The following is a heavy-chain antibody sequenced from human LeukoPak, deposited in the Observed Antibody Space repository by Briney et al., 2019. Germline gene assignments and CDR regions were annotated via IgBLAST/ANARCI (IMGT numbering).Heavy chain of an antibody. CDR3: TRGSNSDSSSDFDQ. D-gene: IGHD3-22*01. J-gene: IGHJ4*02. CDR1: GFTFSSYE. V-gene: IGHV3-15*01. CDR2: IYSESAGGST. Sequence: GGSLRLSCGASGFTFSSYEMNWVRQAPGKGLEWVGRIYSESAGGSTEYAAPVRGRFTISRDDSKNMMWLQMNSLKTEDTAVYYCTRGSNSDSSSDFDQWGQGTLVTVSP.